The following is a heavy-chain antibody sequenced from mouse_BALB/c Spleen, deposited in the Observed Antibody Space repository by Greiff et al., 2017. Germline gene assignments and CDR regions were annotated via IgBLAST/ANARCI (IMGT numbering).Heavy chain of an antibody. Sequence: EVQLQQSGPGLVKPSQSLSLTCTVTGYSITSDYAWNWIRQFPGNKLEWMGYISYSGSTSYNPSLKSRISITRDTSKNQFFLQLNSVTTEDTATYYCARRGYYPWFAYWGQGTLVTVSA. J-gene: IGHJ3*01. V-gene: IGHV3-2*02. CDR1: GYSITSDYA. CDR2: ISYSGST. CDR3: ARRGYYPWFAY. D-gene: IGHD1-1*01.